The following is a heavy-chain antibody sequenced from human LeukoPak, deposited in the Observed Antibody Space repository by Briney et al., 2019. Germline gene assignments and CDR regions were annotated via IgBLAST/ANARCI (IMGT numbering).Heavy chain of an antibody. J-gene: IGHJ4*02. CDR3: AKDIRATSIAAPDF. Sequence: GGSLRLSCAASGFTFDDYALHWVRQAPGKGLEWVSGISWNSGTIGYADSVKGRFTISRGNAKNFVFLQMNSLRAEDTALYYCAKDIRATSIAAPDFWGQGTLVTVSS. V-gene: IGHV3-9*01. D-gene: IGHD6-6*01. CDR2: ISWNSGTI. CDR1: GFTFDDYA.